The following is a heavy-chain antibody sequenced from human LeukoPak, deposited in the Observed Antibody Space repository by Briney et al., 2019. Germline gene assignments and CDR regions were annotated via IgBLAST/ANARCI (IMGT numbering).Heavy chain of an antibody. V-gene: IGHV1-69*01. CDR3: ARGLAARRLYYYYMDV. J-gene: IGHJ6*03. D-gene: IGHD6-6*01. Sequence: SVKVSCKASGGTFSSYAISWVRQAPGQGLEWMGGIIPIFGTANYAQKFQGRVTITADESASTAYMELSSLRSEDTAVYYCARGLAARRLYYYYMDVWGKGTTVTVSS. CDR2: IIPIFGTA. CDR1: GGTFSSYA.